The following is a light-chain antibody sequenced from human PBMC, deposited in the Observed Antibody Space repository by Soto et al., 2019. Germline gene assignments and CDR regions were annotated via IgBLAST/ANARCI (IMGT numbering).Light chain of an antibody. CDR2: FAS. V-gene: IGKV1-12*01. CDR3: LHTYSFPRT. CDR1: QGIGDR. J-gene: IGKJ1*01. Sequence: DVQMTQSPSSLSASVGDRVTITCRASQGIGDRLAWYQQRPGKVPQLVVYFASTLPSGVPSRFSASGSGAEIILTIIPLQAEDVSTYYCLHTYSFPRTFGQGTKVDIK.